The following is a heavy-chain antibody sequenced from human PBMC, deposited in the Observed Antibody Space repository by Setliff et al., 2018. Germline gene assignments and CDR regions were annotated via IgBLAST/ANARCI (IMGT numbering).Heavy chain of an antibody. J-gene: IGHJ4*02. CDR1: GFIFGSDY. V-gene: IGHV3-7*03. Sequence: PGGSLRLSCAASGFIFGSDYMGWIRQTPGKGLEWVANIRHDGGDINYVDSVKGRFTISRDNAENSLYPQMDILRVEDTAIYYCARAAAPAGGRVYYDLWGQGTLVTVSS. CDR3: ARAAAPAGGRVYYDL. D-gene: IGHD6-13*01. CDR2: IRHDGGDI.